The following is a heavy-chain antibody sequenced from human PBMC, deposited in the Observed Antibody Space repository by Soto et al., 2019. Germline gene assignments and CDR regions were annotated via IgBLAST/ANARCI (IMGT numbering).Heavy chain of an antibody. D-gene: IGHD1-26*01. CDR2: IIPIFGTA. CDR1: GGTFSSYA. Sequence: ASVKVSCKASGGTFSSYAISWVRQAPGQGLEWMGGIIPIFGTANYAQKFQGRVTITADESTSTAYMELSSLRSEDTAVYYCASWPQWEWSGYFDYWGQGTSVTVPS. V-gene: IGHV1-69*13. CDR3: ASWPQWEWSGYFDY. J-gene: IGHJ4*02.